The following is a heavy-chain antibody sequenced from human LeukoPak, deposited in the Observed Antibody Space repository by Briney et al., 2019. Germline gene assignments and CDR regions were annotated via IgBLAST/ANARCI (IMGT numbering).Heavy chain of an antibody. CDR3: AREGPRRYYYDSSGYYYFDY. CDR1: GFTFSSYG. D-gene: IGHD3-22*01. J-gene: IGHJ4*02. Sequence: GGSLRLSCAASGFTFSSYGMHWVRQAPGKGLEWVAFIRYDGSNKYYADSVKGRFTISRDNAKNTLYLQMNSLRAEDTAVYYCAREGPRRYYYDSSGYYYFDYWGQGTLVTVSS. V-gene: IGHV3-30*02. CDR2: IRYDGSNK.